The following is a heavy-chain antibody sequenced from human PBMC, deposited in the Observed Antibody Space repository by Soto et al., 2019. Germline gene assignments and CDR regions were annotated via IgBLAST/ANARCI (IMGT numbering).Heavy chain of an antibody. CDR3: ARESAYYYDSSGYYYDAFDI. CDR1: GYTFTTYG. Sequence: ASVKVSCKASGYTFTTYGISWRRQAPGQGLEWMGWISVYNGNTNYAQKLQGRVTMTTDTATSTAYMELRSLRSDDTAVYYCARESAYYYDSSGYYYDAFDIWGQGTMVTVSS. V-gene: IGHV1-18*04. D-gene: IGHD3-22*01. CDR2: ISVYNGNT. J-gene: IGHJ3*02.